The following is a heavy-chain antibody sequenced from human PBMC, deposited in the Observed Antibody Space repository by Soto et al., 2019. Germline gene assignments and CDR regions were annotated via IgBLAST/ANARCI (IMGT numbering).Heavy chain of an antibody. CDR1: GGSISSGVSY. J-gene: IGHJ4*02. V-gene: IGHV4-31*03. CDR2: IYYSGTT. Sequence: QVQLQESGPGLVKPSQTLSLTCSVSGGSISSGVSYWSWLRQHPGKGLEWIGYIYYSGTTDYNPSLKSRLTISIDTSKNQFSLKLSSVTAADTALYYCAREFHYGSGSYSSNFDYWGQGALVTVSS. CDR3: AREFHYGSGSYSSNFDY. D-gene: IGHD3-10*01.